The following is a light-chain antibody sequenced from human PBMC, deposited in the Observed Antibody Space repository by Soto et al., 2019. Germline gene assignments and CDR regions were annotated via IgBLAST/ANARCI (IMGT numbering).Light chain of an antibody. CDR2: DVS. J-gene: IGLJ1*01. CDR1: SSDIGGSNY. V-gene: IGLV2-14*03. CDR3: CAFRSSSTSYV. Sequence: QSALTQPASVSGSPGQSITISCTGTSSDIGGSNYVSWYQQHPGKAPKLVIYDVSNRPSGVSNRFSGSKSANTAALTISGLQAEDEADYYCCAFRSSSTSYVFGTGTKLTVL.